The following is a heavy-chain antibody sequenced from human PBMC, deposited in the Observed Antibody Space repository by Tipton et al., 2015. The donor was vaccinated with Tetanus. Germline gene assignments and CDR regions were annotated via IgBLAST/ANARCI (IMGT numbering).Heavy chain of an antibody. CDR1: GGSISSFNYY. J-gene: IGHJ3*02. CDR3: ARLSSSANDAHAFDI. D-gene: IGHD3-22*01. V-gene: IGHV4-39*01. Sequence: TLSLTCTVSGGSISSFNYYWGWIRQPPGKGLEWIGSIYYSGSTYYNPSLRSRVTMSVDTSKIHFSLKVRSVTAADTAVYYCARLSSSANDAHAFDIWGQGTMVTVSS. CDR2: IYYSGST.